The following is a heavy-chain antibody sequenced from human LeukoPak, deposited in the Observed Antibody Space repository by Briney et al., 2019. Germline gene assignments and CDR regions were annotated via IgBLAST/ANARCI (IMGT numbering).Heavy chain of an antibody. D-gene: IGHD3-16*02. CDR1: GGSFSGYY. CDR3: ASEIMITFGGVIAPPDY. J-gene: IGHJ4*02. CDR2: INHSGST. Sequence: SETLSLTCAVYGGSFSGYYWSWIRQPPGKGLEWIGEINHSGSTNYNPSLKSRVTISVDTSKNQFSLKLSSVTAADTAAYYCASEIMITFGGVIAPPDYWGQGTLVTVSS. V-gene: IGHV4-34*01.